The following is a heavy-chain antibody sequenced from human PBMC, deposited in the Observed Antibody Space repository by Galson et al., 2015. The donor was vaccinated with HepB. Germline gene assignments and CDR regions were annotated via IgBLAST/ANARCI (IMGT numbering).Heavy chain of an antibody. Sequence: SLRLSCAASGFTFSTYAMNWVRQAPGKGLEWVSAISGDGGSSYYADSVKGRFTISRDNSKKTLFLQMNSLRAEDSAVYYCAKDSRVGRYSGYFDYWGQGTLVTVSS. D-gene: IGHD5-12*01. CDR2: ISGDGGSS. J-gene: IGHJ4*02. V-gene: IGHV3-23*01. CDR3: AKDSRVGRYSGYFDY. CDR1: GFTFSTYA.